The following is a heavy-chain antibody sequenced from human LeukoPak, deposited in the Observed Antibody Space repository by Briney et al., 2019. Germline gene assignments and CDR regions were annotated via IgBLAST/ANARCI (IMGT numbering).Heavy chain of an antibody. CDR3: ARVIRGYCSGGSCGSFDY. CDR1: GGSISSSSYY. D-gene: IGHD2-15*01. CDR2: IYYSGST. Sequence: PSETLSLTCTVSGGSISSSSYYWGWIRQPPGKGLEWIGSIYYSGSTYYNPSLKSRVTISVDTSKNQFSLKLSSVTAADTAVYYCARVIRGYCSGGSCGSFDYWGQGTLVTVSS. V-gene: IGHV4-39*07. J-gene: IGHJ4*02.